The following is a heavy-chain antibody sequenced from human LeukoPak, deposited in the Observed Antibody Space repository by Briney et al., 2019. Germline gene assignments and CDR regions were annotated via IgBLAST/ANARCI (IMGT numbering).Heavy chain of an antibody. CDR1: GFTFSSYA. D-gene: IGHD6-19*01. V-gene: IGHV3-23*01. Sequence: PGGSLRLSCAASGFTFSSYAVSWVRQAPGKGLEWVSAISGSGGSTYYADSVKGRFTISRDNSKNTLYLQMNSLRAEDTAVYYCAKDQVSSGWFPFDYWGQGTLVTVSS. J-gene: IGHJ4*02. CDR2: ISGSGGST. CDR3: AKDQVSSGWFPFDY.